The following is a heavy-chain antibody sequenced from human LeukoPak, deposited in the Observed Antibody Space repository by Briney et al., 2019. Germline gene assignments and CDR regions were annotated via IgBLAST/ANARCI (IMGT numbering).Heavy chain of an antibody. Sequence: GESLKISCKGSGYPLTSHWIAWVRQMPGKGLEWMGIIYPGDSDTRYSPSFQGRVTISVDKSISTAYLQWGSLEASDTAIYYCARRQYSTTPVVPFDMWGQGTMVTVSS. CDR3: ARRQYSTTPVVPFDM. CDR2: IYPGDSDT. CDR1: GYPLTSHW. D-gene: IGHD2-2*01. J-gene: IGHJ3*02. V-gene: IGHV5-51*01.